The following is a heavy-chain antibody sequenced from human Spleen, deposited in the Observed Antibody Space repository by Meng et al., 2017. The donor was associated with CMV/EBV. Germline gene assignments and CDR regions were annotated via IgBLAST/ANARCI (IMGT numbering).Heavy chain of an antibody. CDR3: ARSVGSSNFLKY. V-gene: IGHV1-18*01. CDR2: ISTYNGNT. J-gene: IGHJ4*02. CDR1: GYTFSSYG. D-gene: IGHD2-2*01. Sequence: ASVKVSCKASGYTFSSYGISWVRQAPGQGLEWMGRISTYNGNTDYVQNLQDRVTMTTDTSTSTAYMELRSLRSDDTAVYYCARSVGSSNFLKYWGQGTLVTVSS.